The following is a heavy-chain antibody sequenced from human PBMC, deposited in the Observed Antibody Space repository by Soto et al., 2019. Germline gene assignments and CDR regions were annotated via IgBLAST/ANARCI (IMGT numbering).Heavy chain of an antibody. D-gene: IGHD3-22*01. V-gene: IGHV4-31*03. J-gene: IGHJ4*02. CDR2: IYYSGST. Sequence: QVQLQESGPGLVKPSQTLSLTCTVSGGSISNGGYYWSWLRQHPGMGLEWIGYIYYSGSTYYNPSLKSRVTISVDTSKNQFSLKLSSVTAADTAVYYCARDGQWYYDSSGYYWGYFDYWGQGTLVTVSS. CDR1: GGSISNGGYY. CDR3: ARDGQWYYDSSGYYWGYFDY.